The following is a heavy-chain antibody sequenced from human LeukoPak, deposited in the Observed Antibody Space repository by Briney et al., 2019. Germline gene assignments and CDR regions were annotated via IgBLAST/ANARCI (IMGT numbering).Heavy chain of an antibody. CDR1: GFTFSSYA. CDR2: ISGSGGST. J-gene: IGHJ3*02. D-gene: IGHD3-22*01. CDR3: AKDTRITMIVVVIPNDAFDI. V-gene: IGHV3-23*01. Sequence: PGGSLRLSCAASGFTFSSYAMSWVRQAPGKGLEWVSAISGSGGSTYYADSVKGRFTISRDNSKNTLYLQMNSLRAEDTAVYYCAKDTRITMIVVVIPNDAFDIWGQGTMVTVSS.